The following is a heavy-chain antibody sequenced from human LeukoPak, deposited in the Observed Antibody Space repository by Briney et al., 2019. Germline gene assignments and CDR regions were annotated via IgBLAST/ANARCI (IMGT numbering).Heavy chain of an antibody. J-gene: IGHJ6*02. D-gene: IGHD2-2*01. CDR1: GFTVSSNY. CDR3: ARGGVVPAAMNGMDV. V-gene: IGHV3-53*01. Sequence: GGSLRLSCAASGFTVSSNYMSWVRQAPGKGLEWVSVIYSGGSTYYADSVKGRFTISRDNSKNTLYLQMNSLRAEDTAVYYCARGGVVPAAMNGMDVWGQGTTVTVSS. CDR2: IYSGGST.